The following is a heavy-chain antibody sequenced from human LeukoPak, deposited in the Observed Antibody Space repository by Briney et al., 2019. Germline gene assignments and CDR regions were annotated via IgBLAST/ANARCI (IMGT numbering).Heavy chain of an antibody. CDR2: IYYSGST. V-gene: IGHV4-30-4*01. Sequence: SQTLSLTCTVSGGSISSGDYYWSWIRQPPGKGLEWIGYIYYSGSTYYTPSLKSRVTISLDSSKNQFSLRLSSVTAADTAVYYCARAIASSGSRLFDYWGQGTLVTVSS. D-gene: IGHD3-10*01. J-gene: IGHJ4*02. CDR1: GGSISSGDYY. CDR3: ARAIASSGSRLFDY.